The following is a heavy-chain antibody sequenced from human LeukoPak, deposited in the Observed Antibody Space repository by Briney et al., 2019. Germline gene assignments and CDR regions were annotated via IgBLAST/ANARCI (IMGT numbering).Heavy chain of an antibody. CDR3: ATITFGGVIASTDAFDI. V-gene: IGHV1-18*01. D-gene: IGHD3-16*02. J-gene: IGHJ3*02. Sequence: GASVKVSCKASGYTFTSYGISWVRQAPGQGLEWMGWISAYNGNTNYAQKLQGRVTMTTDTSTSTAYMELRSLRSDDTAVYYCATITFGGVIASTDAFDIWGQGTMVTVSP. CDR2: ISAYNGNT. CDR1: GYTFTSYG.